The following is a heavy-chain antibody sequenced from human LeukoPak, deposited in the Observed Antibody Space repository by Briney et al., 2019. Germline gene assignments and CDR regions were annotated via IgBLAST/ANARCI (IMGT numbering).Heavy chain of an antibody. CDR2: IWYDGSNK. V-gene: IGHV3-33*01. J-gene: IGHJ3*02. D-gene: IGHD4-23*01. CDR3: VRDRPGGTVVTGGAFDI. CDR1: GFTFSSYG. Sequence: QPGRSLRLSCAASGFTFSSYGMHWVRQAPGKGLEWVAVIWYDGSNKYYADSVKGRFTISRDNSKNTLYLQMNGLRAEDTAVYYCVRDRPGGTVVTGGAFDIWGQGTMVTVSS.